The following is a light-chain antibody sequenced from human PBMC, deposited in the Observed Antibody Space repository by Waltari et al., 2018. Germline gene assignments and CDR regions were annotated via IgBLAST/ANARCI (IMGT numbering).Light chain of an antibody. V-gene: IGLV1-36*01. CDR3: AAWDDNLNAVV. Sequence: QSVLTQPPSVSEAPRQRVTISCSGSNSNIGNNAVNWYQQHPGKAPKLLIYYDDLRPSGVSDRFSGSKSGTSASLAISGLHSEDEADYHCAAWDDNLNAVVFGGGTKLTVL. CDR2: YDD. CDR1: NSNIGNNA. J-gene: IGLJ2*01.